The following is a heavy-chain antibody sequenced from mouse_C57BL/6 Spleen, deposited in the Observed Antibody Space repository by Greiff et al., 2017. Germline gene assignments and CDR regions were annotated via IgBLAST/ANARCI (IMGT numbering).Heavy chain of an antibody. D-gene: IGHD1-1*01. CDR1: GFSLTSYG. V-gene: IGHV2-3*01. CDR2: IWGDGST. CDR3: AKGGTTVPHWYFDV. Sequence: VNVVESGPGLVAPSQSLSITCTVSGFSLTSYGVSWVRQPPGKGLEWLGVIWGDGSTNYHSALISRLSISKDNSKSQVFLKLNSLQTDDTATYYCAKGGTTVPHWYFDVWGTGTTVTVSS. J-gene: IGHJ1*03.